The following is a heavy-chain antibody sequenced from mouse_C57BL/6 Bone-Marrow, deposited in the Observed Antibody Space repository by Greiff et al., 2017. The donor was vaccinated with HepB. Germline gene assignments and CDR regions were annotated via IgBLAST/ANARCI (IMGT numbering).Heavy chain of an antibody. J-gene: IGHJ4*01. CDR2: IRNKANGYTT. CDR1: GFTFTDYY. CDR3: ARSSYAMDY. D-gene: IGHD6-1*01. Sequence: EVKLMESGGGLVQPGGSLSLSCAASGFTFTDYYMSWVRQPPGKALEWLGFIRNKANGYTTEYSASVKGRFTISRDNSQSILYLQMNALRAEDSATYYCARSSYAMDYWGQGTSVTVSS. V-gene: IGHV7-3*01.